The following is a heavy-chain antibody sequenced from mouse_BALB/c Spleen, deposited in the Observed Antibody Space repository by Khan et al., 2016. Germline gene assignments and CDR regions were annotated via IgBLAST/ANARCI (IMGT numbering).Heavy chain of an antibody. CDR1: GYSITSDYA. Sequence: EVQLQESGPGLVKPSQSLSLTCTVTGYSITSDYAWNWIRQFPGNKLEWMGYISYSGSTSYNTSLKSRIPITRDTSKNQFFLQVHAVATEDAATYYCARYDYDRGYFDYWGQGTTLTVSS. CDR3: ARYDYDRGYFDY. V-gene: IGHV3-2*02. D-gene: IGHD2-4*01. CDR2: ISYSGST. J-gene: IGHJ2*01.